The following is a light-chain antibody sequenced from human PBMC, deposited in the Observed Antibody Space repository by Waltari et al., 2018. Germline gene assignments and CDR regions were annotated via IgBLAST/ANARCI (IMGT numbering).Light chain of an antibody. Sequence: QSALTQPPSVSGSPEQSVPISCTGSTTDVGGSNSVSWYQQHPGKAPKLIIFDVNQRPSGVPDRFSGSKSGNTASLTISGLRPEDEADYHCCSYAGVHTFWLFGGGTKLTVL. V-gene: IGLV2-11*01. CDR2: DVN. CDR3: CSYAGVHTFWL. CDR1: TTDVGGSNS. J-gene: IGLJ3*02.